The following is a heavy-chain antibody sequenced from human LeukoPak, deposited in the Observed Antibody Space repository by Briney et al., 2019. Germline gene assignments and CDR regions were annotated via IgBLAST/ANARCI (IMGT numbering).Heavy chain of an antibody. V-gene: IGHV1-69*13. D-gene: IGHD1-26*01. CDR2: IIPIFGTA. J-gene: IGHJ5*01. CDR3: ASLSGSYPTWFDP. Sequence: ASVKVSCKASGGTFSSYAISWVRQALGQGLEWMGGIIPIFGTANYAQKFQGRVTITADESTSTAYMELSSLRSEDTAVYYCASLSGSYPTWFDPWGQGTLVTVSS. CDR1: GGTFSSYA.